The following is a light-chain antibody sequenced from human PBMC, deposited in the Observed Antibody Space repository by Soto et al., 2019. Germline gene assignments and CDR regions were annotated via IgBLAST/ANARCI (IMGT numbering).Light chain of an antibody. CDR2: GAS. J-gene: IGKJ1*01. CDR3: QHYSTWLWT. V-gene: IGKV3-15*01. Sequence: EIVMTQSPATLSVSPGERATLSCRASQSVDSKLAWYQQKPGQGPRLLIYGASSRATGIPARFSGSGSGIEFTLTISSLQSEDFAVYYCQHYSTWLWTFGQGTKVEIK. CDR1: QSVDSK.